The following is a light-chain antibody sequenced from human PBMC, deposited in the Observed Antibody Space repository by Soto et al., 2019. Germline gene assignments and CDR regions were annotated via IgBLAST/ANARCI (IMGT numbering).Light chain of an antibody. Sequence: DIQLTQSPSFLSASVGDRVTITCRASQGISNYLAWYQQKPGEAPKLLISVVSTLRSGVPSRFSGSGSATEFSLTISSLQPEDFATYYCQHLNSYPITFGQGTRLQLK. J-gene: IGKJ5*01. V-gene: IGKV1-9*01. CDR1: QGISNY. CDR3: QHLNSYPIT. CDR2: VVS.